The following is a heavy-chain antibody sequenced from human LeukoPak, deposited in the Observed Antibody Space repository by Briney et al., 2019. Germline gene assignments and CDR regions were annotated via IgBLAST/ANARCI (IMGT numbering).Heavy chain of an antibody. Sequence: SETLSLTCTVSGGSISSYYWSWIRQPPGKGLEWIGYIYYSGSTNYNPSLKSRVTISVDTPKNQFSLKLSSVAAADTAVYYCARDAGHYDFWSGYYRGDWFDPWGQGTLVTVSS. J-gene: IGHJ5*02. CDR2: IYYSGST. V-gene: IGHV4-59*01. CDR1: GGSISSYY. CDR3: ARDAGHYDFWSGYYRGDWFDP. D-gene: IGHD3-3*01.